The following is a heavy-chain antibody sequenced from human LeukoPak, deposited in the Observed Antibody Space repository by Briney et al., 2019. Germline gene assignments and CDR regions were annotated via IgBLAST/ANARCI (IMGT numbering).Heavy chain of an antibody. Sequence: GRSLRLSCAASGFTFSSYAMSWVRQPPGKGLEWVSSIVGGGSDTYYADSVKGRFTVSRDNSANTMYLQMKSLRVEDTAIYYCAKRDSSGSYFFDYWGQGTLVTVSS. D-gene: IGHD3-22*01. J-gene: IGHJ4*02. CDR2: IVGGGSDT. CDR3: AKRDSSGSYFFDY. CDR1: GFTFSSYA. V-gene: IGHV3-23*01.